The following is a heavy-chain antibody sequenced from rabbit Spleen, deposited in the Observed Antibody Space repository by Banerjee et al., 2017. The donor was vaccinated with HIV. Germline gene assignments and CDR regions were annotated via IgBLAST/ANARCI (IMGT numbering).Heavy chain of an antibody. CDR3: ARDTGTSFSTYGMDL. J-gene: IGHJ6*01. Sequence: QEQLVESGGGLVKPEGSLTLTCKASGFSFSDRDVMCWVRQAPGKGLQWIACIDTGFGGTTYYASWAKGRFTCSKASSTTVTLQMTSLTAADTATYFCARDTGTSFSTYGMDLWGPGTLVTVS. CDR2: IDTGFGGTT. V-gene: IGHV1S45*01. D-gene: IGHD8-1*01. CDR1: GFSFSDRDV.